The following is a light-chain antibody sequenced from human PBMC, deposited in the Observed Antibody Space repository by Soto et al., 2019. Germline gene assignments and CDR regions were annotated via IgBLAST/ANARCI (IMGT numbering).Light chain of an antibody. CDR3: QQYGSSPWT. Sequence: EIVLTQSPGTLSLSPGERASLSCRASQSVSSSYLAWYQQIPGQAPRLLINDASRRATGIPDRFSGSGSGTDFTLTISRLEPEDFAVYYCQQYGSSPWTFGQGTKVEIK. V-gene: IGKV3-20*01. CDR2: DAS. J-gene: IGKJ1*01. CDR1: QSVSSSY.